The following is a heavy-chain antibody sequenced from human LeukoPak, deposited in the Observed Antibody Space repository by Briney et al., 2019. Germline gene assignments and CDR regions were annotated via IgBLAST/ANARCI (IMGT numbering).Heavy chain of an antibody. V-gene: IGHV4-59*01. CDR1: GGSISSYY. CDR2: IYYSGST. D-gene: IGHD6-19*01. CDR3: AREVGSGGYFDY. J-gene: IGHJ4*02. Sequence: SETLSLTCTVSGGSISSYYWSWIRQPPGKGLEWIGYIYYSGSTNYSPSLKSRVTISVDTSKNQFSLKLSSVTAADTAVYYCAREVGSGGYFDYWGQGTLVTVSP.